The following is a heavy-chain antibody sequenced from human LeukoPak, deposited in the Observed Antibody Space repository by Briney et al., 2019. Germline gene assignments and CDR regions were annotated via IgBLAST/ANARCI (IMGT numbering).Heavy chain of an antibody. CDR1: GYTFTGYY. Sequence: GASVKVSCKASGYTFTGYYMHWVRQAPGQGLEWMGWINPNSGGTNYAQKFQGRVTMTRDTSISTAYMDLSSLRSDDTAVYYYARHTTIFGVAIIDIWGQGSMVTVSS. J-gene: IGHJ3*02. D-gene: IGHD3-3*01. V-gene: IGHV1-2*02. CDR2: INPNSGGT. CDR3: ARHTTIFGVAIIDI.